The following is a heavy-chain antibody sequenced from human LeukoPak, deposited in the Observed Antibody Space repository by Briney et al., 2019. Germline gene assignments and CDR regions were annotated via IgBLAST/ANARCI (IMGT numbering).Heavy chain of an antibody. CDR2: IKQDGSEK. Sequence: GGSLRLSCAASGFTFSSYWMSWVRQAPGKGLEWVANIKQDGSEKYYVDSVKGRFTISRDNAKNSLYLQMNSLRAEDTAVYYCARVAHLDYDILTGSYFDYWGQGTPVTVSS. CDR1: GFTFSSYW. J-gene: IGHJ4*02. D-gene: IGHD3-9*01. CDR3: ARVAHLDYDILTGSYFDY. V-gene: IGHV3-7*03.